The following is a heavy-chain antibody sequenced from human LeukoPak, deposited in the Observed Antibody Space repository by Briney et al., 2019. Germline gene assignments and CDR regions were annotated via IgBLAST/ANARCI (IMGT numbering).Heavy chain of an antibody. CDR2: INPNSGGT. CDR1: GYTFTSYG. D-gene: IGHD3-22*01. J-gene: IGHJ5*02. CDR3: ARDGYYYDSSGYYPNWFDP. Sequence: ASVKVSCKASGYTFTSYGISWVRQAPGQGLEWMGWINPNSGGTNYAQKFQGRVTMTRDTSISTAYMELSRLRSDDTAVYYCARDGYYYDSSGYYPNWFDPWGQGTLVTVSS. V-gene: IGHV1-2*02.